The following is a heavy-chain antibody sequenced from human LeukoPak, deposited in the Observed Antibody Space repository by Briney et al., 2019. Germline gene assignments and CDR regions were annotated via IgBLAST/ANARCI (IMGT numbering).Heavy chain of an antibody. CDR2: VTPDSGGT. J-gene: IGHJ4*02. Sequence: ASVKVSCKASGYTFTGYYMHGVRPAPGQGVEWMGWVTPDSGGTSYAQKFQGRVTMTRAKSISTSNMELSRLRSDDTAVYYCARRHKDVWSGYPIDYWGQGTLVTVSS. V-gene: IGHV1-2*02. CDR3: ARRHKDVWSGYPIDY. CDR1: GYTFTGYY. D-gene: IGHD3-3*01.